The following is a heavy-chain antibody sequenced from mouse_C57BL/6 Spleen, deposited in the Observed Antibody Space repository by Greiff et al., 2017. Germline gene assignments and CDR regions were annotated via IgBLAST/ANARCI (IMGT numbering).Heavy chain of an antibody. CDR3: ARDIGEDYDEEDWYFDV. V-gene: IGHV7-3*01. CDR2: IRNKANGYTT. CDR1: GFTFTDYY. Sequence: EVQGVESGGGLVQPGGSLSLSCAASGFTFTDYYMSWVRQPPGKALEWLGFIRNKANGYTTEYSASVKGRFTISRDNSQCTLYLQMNALRAEDSATYYGARDIGEDYDEEDWYFDVWGTGTTVTVSS. J-gene: IGHJ1*03. D-gene: IGHD2-4*01.